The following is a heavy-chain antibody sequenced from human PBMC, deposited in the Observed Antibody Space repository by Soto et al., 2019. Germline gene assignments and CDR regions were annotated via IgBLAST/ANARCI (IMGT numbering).Heavy chain of an antibody. CDR1: GYSFTSYW. CDR2: IYPGDSDT. CDR3: ARTLYSPLLGMDV. Sequence: PGESLKISCKGSGYSFTSYWIGWVRQMPGKGLEWMGIIYPGDSDTRYSPSFQGQVTISADKSISTAYLQMNSLRAEDTAVYYCARTLYSPLLGMDVWGQGTTVTVSS. J-gene: IGHJ6*02. D-gene: IGHD2-2*02. V-gene: IGHV5-51*01.